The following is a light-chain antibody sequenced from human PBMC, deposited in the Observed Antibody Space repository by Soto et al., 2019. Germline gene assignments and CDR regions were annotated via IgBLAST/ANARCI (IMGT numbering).Light chain of an antibody. CDR1: QSVSSY. CDR2: DAS. V-gene: IGKV3-11*01. J-gene: IGKJ1*01. CDR3: QQRSNWPPT. Sequence: EIVFPKSPATLSLSLGDRATLSCRASQSVSSYLAWYQQKPGQAPRLLIYDASTRATGIPARFSGSGSGTDFSLTITSLEPEDFAVYYCQQRSNWPPTFGQGTKVDIK.